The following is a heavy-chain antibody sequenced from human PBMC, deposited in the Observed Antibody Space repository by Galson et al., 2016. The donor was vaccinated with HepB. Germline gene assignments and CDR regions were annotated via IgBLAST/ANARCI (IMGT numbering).Heavy chain of an antibody. CDR1: GFTYSNYY. J-gene: IGHJ4*01. CDR3: ARWSPGYTPDFDY. D-gene: IGHD5-12*01. Sequence: SLRLSCAASGFTYSNYYMNWVRQAPGKAPEWVSTISRDGSDIYYADSVKGRFTISRDNAKNSLFLQMTSLRADDTAVYYCARWSPGYTPDFDYWGQGTLVTVSS. CDR2: ISRDGSDI. V-gene: IGHV3-21*01.